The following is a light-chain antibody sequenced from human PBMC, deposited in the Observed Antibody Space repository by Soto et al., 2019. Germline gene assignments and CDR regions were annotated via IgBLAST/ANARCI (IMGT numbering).Light chain of an antibody. J-gene: IGLJ2*01. Sequence: QSVLTQPPSASGSPGQSVTISCTGTSSDVGGYKYVSWYQQHPGKAPKLMIYEVNKRPSGVPDRFSGSKSDNTASLTVSGLQAEDEADYYCSSYAGSNNLHVVFGGGTKLTVL. CDR3: SSYAGSNNLHVV. V-gene: IGLV2-8*01. CDR2: EVN. CDR1: SSDVGGYKY.